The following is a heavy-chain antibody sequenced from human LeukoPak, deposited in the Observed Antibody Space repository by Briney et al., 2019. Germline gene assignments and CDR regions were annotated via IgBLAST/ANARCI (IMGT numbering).Heavy chain of an antibody. V-gene: IGHV4-34*01. CDR1: GGSFSGYY. D-gene: IGHD2-8*01. CDR2: INHSGST. Sequence: SETLSLTCAVYGGSFSGYYWSWIRQPPGKGLEWIGEINHSGSTNYNPSLKSRVTISVDTSKNQFSLKLSSVTAADTAVYYCARDLGYCTNGVCFDAFDIWGQGTMVTVSS. CDR3: ARDLGYCTNGVCFDAFDI. J-gene: IGHJ3*02.